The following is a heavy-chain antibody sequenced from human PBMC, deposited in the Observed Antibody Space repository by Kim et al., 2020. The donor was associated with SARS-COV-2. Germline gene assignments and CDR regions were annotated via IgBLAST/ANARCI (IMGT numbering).Heavy chain of an antibody. Sequence: RTYYADAVKGRLPISRANAKTTLYLQMNSLGPEDTAVVYCAKGSWLDYCGPGTLLTVSS. CDR2: RT. CDR3: AKGSWLDY. J-gene: IGHJ4*02. V-gene: IGHV3-23*01. D-gene: IGHD6-13*01.